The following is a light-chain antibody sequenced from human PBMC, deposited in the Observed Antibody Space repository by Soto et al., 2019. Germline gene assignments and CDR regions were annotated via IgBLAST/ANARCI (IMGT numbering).Light chain of an antibody. Sequence: DIQMTQSPSTLSASVGDRVTITCRASQSISSWLAWYQQKPGKAPKVLIYDASSLESGVPSRFSXSGSGEEXXXXXXXLQPDDFATYHCQQYSTYPLTFGGGTKVEI. CDR3: QQYSTYPLT. CDR1: QSISSW. CDR2: DAS. J-gene: IGKJ4*01. V-gene: IGKV1-5*01.